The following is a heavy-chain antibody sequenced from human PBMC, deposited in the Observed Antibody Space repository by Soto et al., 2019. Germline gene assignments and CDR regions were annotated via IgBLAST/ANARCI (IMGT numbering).Heavy chain of an antibody. CDR2: ISSSSSYI. CDR3: ARDLNNAVAGTVLDY. V-gene: IGHV3-21*01. D-gene: IGHD6-19*01. CDR1: GFTFSSYS. Sequence: EVQLVESGGGLVKPGGSLRLSCAASGFTFSSYSMNWVRQAPGKGLEWVSSISSSSSYIYYADSVKGRFTISRDNAKNSRYLQMNSLRAEDTAVYYCARDLNNAVAGTVLDYWGQGTLVTVSS. J-gene: IGHJ4*02.